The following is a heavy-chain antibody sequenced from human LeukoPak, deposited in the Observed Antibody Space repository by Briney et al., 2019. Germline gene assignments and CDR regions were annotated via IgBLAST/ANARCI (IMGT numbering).Heavy chain of an antibody. V-gene: IGHV3-21*01. Sequence: GGSLRLSCAASGFTFSSYSMNWVRQAPGKGLEWVSSISSSGSYIYYADSVKGRFTISRDNAKNSLYLQMNSLRAEDTAVYYCARADYYDSSGYFDYWGQGTLVTVSS. CDR3: ARADYYDSSGYFDY. D-gene: IGHD3-22*01. CDR2: ISSSGSYI. CDR1: GFTFSSYS. J-gene: IGHJ4*02.